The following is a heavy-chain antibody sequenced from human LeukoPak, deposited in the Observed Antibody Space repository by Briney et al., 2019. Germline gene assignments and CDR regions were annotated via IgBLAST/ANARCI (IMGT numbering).Heavy chain of an antibody. D-gene: IGHD6-19*01. V-gene: IGHV3-48*04. CDR2: MSSSGDTI. J-gene: IGHJ4*02. CDR1: GFTFSSYW. CDR3: ARLSGWYVRYHAFDY. Sequence: LPGGSLRLSCAASGFTFSSYWMSWVRQAPGKGLEWVSYMSSSGDTIYYADSVKGRFTISRDNAKNSLYLQMNSLRAEDTAVYYCARLSGWYVRYHAFDYWGQGTLVTVSS.